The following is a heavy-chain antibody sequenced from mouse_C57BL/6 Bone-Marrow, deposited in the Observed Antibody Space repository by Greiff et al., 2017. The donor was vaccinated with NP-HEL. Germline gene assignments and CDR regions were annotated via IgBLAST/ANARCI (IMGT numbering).Heavy chain of an antibody. D-gene: IGHD1-1*01. CDR1: GFNIKDYY. V-gene: IGHV14-2*01. Sequence: EVQLVESGAELVKPGASVKLSCTASGFNIKDYYMHWVKQRTEQGLEWIGRIDPEDGETKYAPKFQGKATITADTSSNTAYLQLSSLTSEDTAVYYCARAPHLLLRRDAMDYWGQGTSVTVSS. J-gene: IGHJ4*01. CDR3: ARAPHLLLRRDAMDY. CDR2: IDPEDGET.